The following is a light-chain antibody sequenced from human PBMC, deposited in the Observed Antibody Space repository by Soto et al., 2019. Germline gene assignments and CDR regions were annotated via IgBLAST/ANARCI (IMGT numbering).Light chain of an antibody. J-gene: IGKJ2*01. CDR2: DAS. Sequence: DIQMTQSPSSLSASVGARVTITCQASQDISNYLNWYQQKQGKAPKLLIYDASNLETGVPSRFSGSGSGTDFTFTISGLPPEDIETYYCQQYHNLYTFGQGTKLEIK. CDR1: QDISNY. V-gene: IGKV1-33*01. CDR3: QQYHNLYT.